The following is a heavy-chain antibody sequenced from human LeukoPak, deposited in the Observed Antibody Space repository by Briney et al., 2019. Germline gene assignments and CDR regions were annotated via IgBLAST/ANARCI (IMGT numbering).Heavy chain of an antibody. CDR3: ARGPAGYN. Sequence: GGSLRLSCAASGFTVSSNHMSWVRQAPGKGLEWVSVIYSGGSTDYADSVKGRFTISRDNLKNTLYLQMNSLRAEDTAVYYCARGPAGYNWGQGTLATFSS. CDR2: IYSGGST. D-gene: IGHD1-1*01. J-gene: IGHJ4*02. V-gene: IGHV3-53*01. CDR1: GFTVSSNH.